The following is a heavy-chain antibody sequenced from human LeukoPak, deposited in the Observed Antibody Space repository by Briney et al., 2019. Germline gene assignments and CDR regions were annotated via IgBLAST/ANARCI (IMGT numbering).Heavy chain of an antibody. J-gene: IGHJ5*02. CDR2: ISYDGSNK. CDR3: AKDAYYDCSGYWPPPGFDP. D-gene: IGHD3-22*01. V-gene: IGHV3-30*18. CDR1: GFTFSSYG. Sequence: GGSLRLSCAASGFTFSSYGMHWVRQAPGKGLEWVAVISYDGSNKYYADSVKGRFTISRDNSKNTLYLQMNSLRAEDTAVYYCAKDAYYDCSGYWPPPGFDPWGQGTLVTVSS.